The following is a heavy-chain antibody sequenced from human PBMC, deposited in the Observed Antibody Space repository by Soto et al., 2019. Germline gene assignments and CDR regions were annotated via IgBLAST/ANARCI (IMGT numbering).Heavy chain of an antibody. V-gene: IGHV4-4*02. D-gene: IGHD1-1*01. CDR3: ATQTISYAWDV. J-gene: IGHJ6*02. CDR2: ISRSEGS. CDR1: GGSITNTKW. Sequence: QVQLQESGPGLVKPSGTLSLSCAVSGGSITNTKWWTWVRQAPGKGLEWIGGISRSEGSTYNPSLKGRVAMSLEPSNNQFSLRLSSVPAADTAVYYFATQTISYAWDVWGQGTTVTVS.